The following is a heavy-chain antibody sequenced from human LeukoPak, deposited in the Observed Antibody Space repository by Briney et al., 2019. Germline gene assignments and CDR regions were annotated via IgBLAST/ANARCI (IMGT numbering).Heavy chain of an antibody. V-gene: IGHV4-59*01. Sequence: PSETLSLTCTVSGGSISSYYWSWIRHPPGRGLEWIGYTYYSGSTNYNPSLKSRVTISVDTSKNQFSLKLSSVTAADTAVHYCARSHSVWTSFDYWGQGTLVTVSS. J-gene: IGHJ4*02. CDR1: GGSISSYY. CDR3: ARSHSVWTSFDY. D-gene: IGHD3/OR15-3a*01. CDR2: TYYSGST.